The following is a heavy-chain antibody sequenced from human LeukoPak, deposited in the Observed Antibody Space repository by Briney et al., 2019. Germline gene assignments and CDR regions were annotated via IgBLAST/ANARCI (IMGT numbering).Heavy chain of an antibody. V-gene: IGHV3-7*01. CDR3: ARLKDAVTIFDC. CDR2: IKEDGSDK. Sequence: GGSLRLSCIAFGFTFTNYWLSWVRQAPGKGLEWVDSIKEDGSDKRYVDAVEGRFTISRDNTKNSLYVLMSSLRAEDTAMYYCARLKDAVTIFDCWGQGILVTVSS. CDR1: GFTFTNYW. D-gene: IGHD4-17*01. J-gene: IGHJ5*01.